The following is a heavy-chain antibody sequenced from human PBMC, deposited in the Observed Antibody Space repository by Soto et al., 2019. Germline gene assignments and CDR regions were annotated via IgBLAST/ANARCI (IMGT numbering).Heavy chain of an antibody. CDR2: ISYDGSNK. CDR1: GFTFSSYA. D-gene: IGHD2-15*01. Sequence: GGSLRLSCAASGFTFSSYAMHWVRQAPGKWLEWVAVISYDGSNKYYADSVKGRFTISRDNSKNTLYLQMNSLRAEDTAVYYCARDRVVVAATQYYYYGMDVWGQGXTVTVYS. J-gene: IGHJ6*02. CDR3: ARDRVVVAATQYYYYGMDV. V-gene: IGHV3-30-3*01.